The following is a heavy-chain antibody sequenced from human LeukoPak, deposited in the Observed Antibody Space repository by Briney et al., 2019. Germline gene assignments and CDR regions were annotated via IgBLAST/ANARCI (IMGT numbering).Heavy chain of an antibody. CDR1: GDSINPYY. J-gene: IGHJ4*02. CDR3: ARDKQPGDY. D-gene: IGHD1-1*01. Sequence: SETLSLTCTVSGDSINPYYWGWIRQPPGKGLEWIGYISYSGDTTYNPSLKSRVTMSVDTSKNQFSLKLSSVTAADTAVYYCARDKQPGDYWGQGALVTVSS. CDR2: ISYSGDT. V-gene: IGHV4-59*01.